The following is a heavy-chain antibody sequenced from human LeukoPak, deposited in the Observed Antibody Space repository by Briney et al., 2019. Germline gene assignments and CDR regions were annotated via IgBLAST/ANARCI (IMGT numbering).Heavy chain of an antibody. CDR1: GFTFDDYA. J-gene: IGHJ4*02. Sequence: SGGSLRLSCAASGFTFDDYAMHWVRQAPGKGLEWVSSISSSSSYIYYADSVKGRFTISRDNAKNSLYLQMNSLRAEDTAVYYCARFPPLPSVWYFDYWGQGTLVTVSS. CDR3: ARFPPLPSVWYFDY. D-gene: IGHD2-8*01. CDR2: ISSSSSYI. V-gene: IGHV3-21*01.